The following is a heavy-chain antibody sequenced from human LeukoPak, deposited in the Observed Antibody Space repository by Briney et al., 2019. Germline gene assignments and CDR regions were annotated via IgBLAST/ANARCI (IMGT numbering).Heavy chain of an antibody. CDR2: ISSSSSYI. J-gene: IGHJ6*03. D-gene: IGHD3-22*01. Sequence: PGGSLRLSCAASGFTVSSNYMSWVRQAPGKGLEWVSSISSSSSYIYYADSMKGRFTISRDNAKNSLYLQMNSLRAEDTAVYYCARTITMNYYYYMDVWGKGTTVTVSS. CDR1: GFTVSSNY. V-gene: IGHV3-21*01. CDR3: ARTITMNYYYYMDV.